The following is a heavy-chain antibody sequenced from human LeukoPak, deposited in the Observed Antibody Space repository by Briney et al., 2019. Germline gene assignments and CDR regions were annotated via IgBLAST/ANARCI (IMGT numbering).Heavy chain of an antibody. V-gene: IGHV4-59*08. CDR1: GGSISSYF. Sequence: KPSETLSLTCTVSGGSISSYFWSWIRQPPGKGLEWIGYIYYSGSTNYNPSLKSRVTISVDTSKNQFSLKLGSVTAADTAVYYCARTIYSSSWYDYWGQGTLVTVSS. CDR3: ARTIYSSSWYDY. D-gene: IGHD6-13*01. CDR2: IYYSGST. J-gene: IGHJ4*02.